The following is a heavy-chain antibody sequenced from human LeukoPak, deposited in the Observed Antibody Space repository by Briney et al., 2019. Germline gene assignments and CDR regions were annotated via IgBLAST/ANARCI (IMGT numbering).Heavy chain of an antibody. Sequence: AGGSLRLSCAASGFTFTSGAMTWVRQAPGKGLEWVSTITGNDDRTYYADSVKGRFSISSDYDKNTLHLQMNSLRVEETAIYSCAKGPQLGSGYHPDYWGQGTLVTVSS. CDR2: ITGNDDRT. CDR3: AKGPQLGSGYHPDY. V-gene: IGHV3-23*01. CDR1: GFTFTSGA. D-gene: IGHD3-22*01. J-gene: IGHJ4*02.